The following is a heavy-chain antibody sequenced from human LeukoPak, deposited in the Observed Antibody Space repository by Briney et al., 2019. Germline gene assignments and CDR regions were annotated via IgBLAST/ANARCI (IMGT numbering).Heavy chain of an antibody. CDR1: GFTFSSYS. Sequence: PGGSLRLSCAASGFTFSSYSMNWVRQAPGKGLEWVSSISSSSSYIYYADSVKGRFTISSDNAKNSLYLQMNSLRAEDTAVYYCARIGRGSGWFDPWGQGTLVTVSS. V-gene: IGHV3-21*01. D-gene: IGHD6-19*01. J-gene: IGHJ5*02. CDR3: ARIGRGSGWFDP. CDR2: ISSSSSYI.